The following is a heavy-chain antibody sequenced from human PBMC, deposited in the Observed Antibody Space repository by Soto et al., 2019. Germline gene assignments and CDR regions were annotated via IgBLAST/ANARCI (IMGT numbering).Heavy chain of an antibody. J-gene: IGHJ6*02. Sequence: QVQLVESGGGVVQPRRSLRHSCAASAFTFSSYRIHWVRQAPRKGLDWVAVISYDASDKYYADSVKGRFTTSRDNSKNTLYLQMTSLRAEDTAVYYCVKERYGQLWLEDYSMDVWGQGTTVTVAS. CDR3: VKERYGQLWLEDYSMDV. V-gene: IGHV3-30*18. D-gene: IGHD5-18*01. CDR1: AFTFSSYR. CDR2: ISYDASDK.